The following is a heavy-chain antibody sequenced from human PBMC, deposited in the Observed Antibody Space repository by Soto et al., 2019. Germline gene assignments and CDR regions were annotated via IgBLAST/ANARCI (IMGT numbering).Heavy chain of an antibody. CDR1: GFTFSSYS. CDR3: ARDMGRSDAYDYIWGSLLSRGSPPGAFDI. J-gene: IGHJ3*02. Sequence: GGSLRLSCAASGFTFSSYSMNWVRQAPGKGLEWVSSISSSSSYIYYADSVKGRFTISRDNAKNSLYLQMNSLRAEDTAVYYCARDMGRSDAYDYIWGSLLSRGSPPGAFDIWGQGTMVTVSS. D-gene: IGHD3-16*01. CDR2: ISSSSSYI. V-gene: IGHV3-21*01.